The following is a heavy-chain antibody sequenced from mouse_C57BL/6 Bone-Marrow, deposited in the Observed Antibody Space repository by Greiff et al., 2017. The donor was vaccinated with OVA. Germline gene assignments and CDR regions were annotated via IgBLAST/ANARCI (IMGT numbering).Heavy chain of an antibody. CDR1: GYTFTSYW. Sequence: QVQLQQPGAELVRPGSSVKLSCKASGYTFTSYWMHWVKQRPIQGLEWIGNIDPSDSETHYNQKFKDKATLTVDKSSSTAYMQLSSLTSEDSAVYYCAREKDWVAWFAYWGQGTLVTVSA. CDR3: AREKDWVAWFAY. D-gene: IGHD4-1*01. CDR2: IDPSDSET. J-gene: IGHJ3*01. V-gene: IGHV1-52*01.